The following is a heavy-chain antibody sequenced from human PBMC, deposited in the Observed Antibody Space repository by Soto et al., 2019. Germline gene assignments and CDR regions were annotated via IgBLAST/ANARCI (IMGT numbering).Heavy chain of an antibody. CDR2: IYYSGST. D-gene: IGHD1-7*01. V-gene: IGHV4-39*01. J-gene: IGHJ4*02. CDR1: GGSISSSSYY. CDR3: ARRGYNWNYPNDY. Sequence: SQTLSLTCTVSGGSISSSSYYWGWIRQPPGKGLEWIGSIYYSGSTYYNPSLKSRVTISVDTSKNQFSLKLSSVTAADTAVYYCARRGYNWNYPNDYWGQGTLVTVSS.